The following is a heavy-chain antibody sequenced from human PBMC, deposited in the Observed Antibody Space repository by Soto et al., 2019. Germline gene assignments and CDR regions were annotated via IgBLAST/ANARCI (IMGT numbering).Heavy chain of an antibody. D-gene: IGHD3-10*01. V-gene: IGHV2-5*02. CDR1: GFSLSTTGVG. J-gene: IGHJ4*02. Sequence: QSTLKESGPTLVKPTQTLTLTCSFAGFSLSTTGVGVGRIRQSPGKALEWLAIIYWDNVKPYSPALKSRVTIIKDTSKNQVVLTVANMDPVDPGTYSCARSVRFGELHWGQGALVTVSS. CDR2: IYWDNVK. CDR3: ARSVRFGELH.